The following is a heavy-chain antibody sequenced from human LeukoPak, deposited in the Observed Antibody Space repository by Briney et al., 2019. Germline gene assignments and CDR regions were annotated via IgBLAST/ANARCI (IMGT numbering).Heavy chain of an antibody. Sequence: GGSLRLSCAASGFTLSSYAMRWVRQAPGKGLEWVAVISYDGSNKYYADSVKGRFTISRDNSKNTLYLQMNSLRAEDTAVYYCARPSSSSGWGQGTLVTVSS. D-gene: IGHD6-6*01. CDR3: ARPSSSSG. CDR1: GFTLSSYA. V-gene: IGHV3-30*04. J-gene: IGHJ4*02. CDR2: ISYDGSNK.